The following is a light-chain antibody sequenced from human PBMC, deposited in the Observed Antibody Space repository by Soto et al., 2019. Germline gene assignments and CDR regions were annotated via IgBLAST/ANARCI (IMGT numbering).Light chain of an antibody. CDR3: RQYNTFPLT. CDR2: DAS. J-gene: IGKJ4*01. V-gene: IGKV3-20*01. CDR1: QSVSSSY. Sequence: EIVLTQSPGTLSLSPGEIATLSCSASQSVSSSYLAWYQQKPGQAPRLLIYDASSRATGIPDRFSGSGSGTEFTLTISSLQPDDFATYYCRQYNTFPLTFGGGTKVDIK.